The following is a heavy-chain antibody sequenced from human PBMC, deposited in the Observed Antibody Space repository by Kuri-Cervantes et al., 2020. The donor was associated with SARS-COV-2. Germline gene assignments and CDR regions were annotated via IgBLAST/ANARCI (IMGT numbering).Heavy chain of an antibody. CDR1: GFSLSNARMG. D-gene: IGHD3-3*01. Sequence: GPTLVKPTETLTLTCTVSGFSLSNARMGVSWIRQPPGKALEWLAHIFSNDEKSYSTSLKSRLTISKDTSKSQVVLTMTNMDPVGTATYYCARMITIFGVAHFDYWGQGTLVTVSS. V-gene: IGHV2-26*01. J-gene: IGHJ4*02. CDR3: ARMITIFGVAHFDY. CDR2: IFSNDEK.